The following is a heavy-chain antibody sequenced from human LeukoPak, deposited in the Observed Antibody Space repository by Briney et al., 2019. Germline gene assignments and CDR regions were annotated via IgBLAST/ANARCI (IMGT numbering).Heavy chain of an antibody. CDR3: ARDSRQQLAVDY. CDR2: ISISSTTI. J-gene: IGHJ4*02. Sequence: PGGSLRLSCAASGFTFSSYSMNWVRQAPGKGLEWVSYISISSTTIYYADSVKGRFTISRDSAKNSLSLQMNSLRAEDTAVYYCARDSRQQLAVDYWGQGTLVTVSS. CDR1: GFTFSSYS. V-gene: IGHV3-48*01. D-gene: IGHD6-13*01.